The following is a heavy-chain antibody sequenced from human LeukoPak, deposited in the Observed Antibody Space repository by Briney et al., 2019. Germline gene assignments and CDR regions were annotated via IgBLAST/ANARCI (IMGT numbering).Heavy chain of an antibody. CDR3: ASNRWGSRYNWFDP. CDR2: IYTNGST. V-gene: IGHV4-4*07. D-gene: IGHD3-16*01. CDR1: GXSISSYY. J-gene: IGHJ5*02. Sequence: SETLSLTCTVSGXSISSYYWSWIRQPAGKGLEWIGHIYTNGSTNCNPSLKSRVTMSVDTSKNQFSLRLSSVTAADTAVYYCASNRWGSRYNWFDPWGQGIMVTVSS.